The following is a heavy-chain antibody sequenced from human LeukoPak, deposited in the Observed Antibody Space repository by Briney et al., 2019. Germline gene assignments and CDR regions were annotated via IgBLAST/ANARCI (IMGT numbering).Heavy chain of an antibody. CDR2: IYYSGST. J-gene: IGHJ5*02. V-gene: IGHV4-39*07. CDR1: GGSISSSSYY. CDR3: ARDGAVAGGGRWFDP. D-gene: IGHD6-19*01. Sequence: SETLSLTCTVSGGSISSSSYYWGWIRQPPGKGLEWIGSIYYSGSTYYNPSLKSRVTISVDTPKNQFSLKLTSVTAADTAVYYCARDGAVAGGGRWFDPWGQGTLVTVSS.